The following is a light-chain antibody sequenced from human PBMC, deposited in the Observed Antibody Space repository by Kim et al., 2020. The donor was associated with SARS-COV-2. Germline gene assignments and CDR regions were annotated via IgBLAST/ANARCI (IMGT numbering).Light chain of an antibody. Sequence: GDTVTITCRASQSVRTYLNWYQQQPVKAPNLLIHSSSTLQGGVPSRFSGSGSETDFTLTISSLQPEDSATYFCQQSWSTPRTFGQGTKVDIK. V-gene: IGKV1-39*01. CDR3: QQSWSTPRT. CDR2: SSS. CDR1: QSVRTY. J-gene: IGKJ1*01.